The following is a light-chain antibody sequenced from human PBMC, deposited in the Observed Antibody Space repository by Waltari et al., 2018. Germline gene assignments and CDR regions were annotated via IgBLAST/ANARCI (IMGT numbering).Light chain of an antibody. CDR2: DAS. CDR1: QSVSSN. V-gene: IGKV3-11*01. Sequence: EIVLTQSPATLPLSPGEVATLPCRASQSVSSNLAWYQKKPGQAPRLLIYDASNRATGIPDRFNGSGSGTDFTLTISRLEPDDFAVYYCQQRSNWPPYTFGQGTKLEIK. J-gene: IGKJ2*01. CDR3: QQRSNWPPYT.